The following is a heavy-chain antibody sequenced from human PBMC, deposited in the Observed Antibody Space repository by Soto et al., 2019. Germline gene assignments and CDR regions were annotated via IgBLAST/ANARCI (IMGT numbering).Heavy chain of an antibody. D-gene: IGHD4-17*01. Sequence: GASVKVSCKASGYTFTSYGISWVRQPPGQGLEWMGWISAYNGNTNYAQKLQGRVTMTTDTSTSTAYMELRSLRSDDTAVYYCAREALSYYGARDKTRQSFQHWGQGTLVTVSP. J-gene: IGHJ1*01. CDR3: AREALSYYGARDKTRQSFQH. CDR1: GYTFTSYG. V-gene: IGHV1-18*04. CDR2: ISAYNGNT.